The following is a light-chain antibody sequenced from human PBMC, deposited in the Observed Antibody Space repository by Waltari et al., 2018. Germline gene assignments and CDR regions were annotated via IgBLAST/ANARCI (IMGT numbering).Light chain of an antibody. Sequence: QSALTQPASVSGSPGQTITISCTGTSSDIGAYNYVSWYQQHPDKVPKLIIFDVGERTSGVSIRFSGSKSGNTASLTISGLQTDDEAHYYCTSYTTIRTVIFGGGTKLTVL. J-gene: IGLJ2*01. CDR2: DVG. CDR3: TSYTTIRTVI. CDR1: SSDIGAYNY. V-gene: IGLV2-14*01.